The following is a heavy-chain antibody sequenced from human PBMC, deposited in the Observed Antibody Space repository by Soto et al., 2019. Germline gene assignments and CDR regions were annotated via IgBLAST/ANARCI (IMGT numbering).Heavy chain of an antibody. J-gene: IGHJ4*02. CDR3: TRGLDY. CDR2: IFHSGGT. Sequence: QVQLQESGPRLVKPSGTLSLTCVVSGGSISSNHWWNWVRQPPGKVLEWIGEIFHSGGTNYNPSLKSRVTISVDKSRNQFSLKLTSVTAADTAMYYCTRGLDYWGQGTLVTVSS. V-gene: IGHV4-4*02. CDR1: GGSISSNHW.